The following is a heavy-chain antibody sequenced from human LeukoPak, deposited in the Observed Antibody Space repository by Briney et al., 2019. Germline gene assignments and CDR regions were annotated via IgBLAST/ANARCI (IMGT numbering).Heavy chain of an antibody. J-gene: IGHJ4*02. V-gene: IGHV4-31*03. Sequence: SETLSLTRTVSGGSISSGGYSWSWIRQHPGKGLEWLGFIYSNGGTYYNPSLKSRLTISVDTSKNHFSLKLRSVTAADTAVYYCARVTLIYYFDYWGQGTLVTVSS. CDR2: IYSNGGT. CDR1: GGSISSGGYS. CDR3: ARVTLIYYFDY.